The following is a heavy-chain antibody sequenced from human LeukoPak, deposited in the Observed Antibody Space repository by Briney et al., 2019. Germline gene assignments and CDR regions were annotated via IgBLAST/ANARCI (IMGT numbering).Heavy chain of an antibody. CDR1: GDSISTDY. CDR3: ARLDCISDGCYNY. Sequence: SETLSLTCIVSGDSISTDYWSWIRQSAGKGLEWIGYINYNGNTEYNPSLKSRVTISVDRSKNHVSLKMKSVTAADTAMYYCARLDCISDGCYNYWGLGTLVTVSS. CDR2: INYNGNT. D-gene: IGHD4/OR15-4a*01. J-gene: IGHJ4*02. V-gene: IGHV4-59*08.